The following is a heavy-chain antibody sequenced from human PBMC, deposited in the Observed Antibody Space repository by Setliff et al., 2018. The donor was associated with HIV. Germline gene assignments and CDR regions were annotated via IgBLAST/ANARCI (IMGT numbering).Heavy chain of an antibody. CDR1: GGSISSYY. CDR3: ARAAAGNTGPFDL. J-gene: IGHJ4*02. D-gene: IGHD4-17*01. CDR2: IYYSGST. V-gene: IGHV4-59*08. Sequence: SETLSLTCTVSGGSISSYYWSWIRQPPGKGLEWIGYIYYSGSTNYNPSLKSRVTISVDTSKNQFSLKLSSVTASDTAVYYCARAAAGNTGPFDLWGQGSPVTVSS.